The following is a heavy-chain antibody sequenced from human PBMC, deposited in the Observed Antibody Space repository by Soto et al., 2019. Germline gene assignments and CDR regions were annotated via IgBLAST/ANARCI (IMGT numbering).Heavy chain of an antibody. CDR3: ASRPIVDYSNYDWFDP. V-gene: IGHV4-4*02. CDR1: SGSISSSNW. Sequence: SETLSLTCAVSSGSISSSNWWSWVRQPPGKGLEWIGEIYHSGSTNYNPSLKSRVTISVDKSKNQFSLKLSSVTAADTAVYYCASRPIVDYSNYDWFDPWGQGTLVTVSS. J-gene: IGHJ5*02. D-gene: IGHD4-4*01. CDR2: IYHSGST.